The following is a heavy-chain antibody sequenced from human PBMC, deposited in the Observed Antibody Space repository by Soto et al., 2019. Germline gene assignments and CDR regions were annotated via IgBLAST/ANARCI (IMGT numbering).Heavy chain of an antibody. D-gene: IGHD3-3*01. CDR1: GFTFSNAW. Sequence: VGSLRLSCAASGFTFSNAWMSWVRQAPGKGLEWVGRIKSKTDGGTTDYAAPVKGRFTISRDDSKNTLYLQMNSLKTEDTAVYYCTTDQKQYYDFWSGYSPNWFDPWGQGTLVTVSS. CDR2: IKSKTDGGTT. CDR3: TTDQKQYYDFWSGYSPNWFDP. V-gene: IGHV3-15*01. J-gene: IGHJ5*02.